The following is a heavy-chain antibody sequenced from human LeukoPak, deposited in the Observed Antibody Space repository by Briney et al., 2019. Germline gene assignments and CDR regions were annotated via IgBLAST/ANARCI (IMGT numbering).Heavy chain of an antibody. V-gene: IGHV3-9*01. D-gene: IGHD5-12*01. Sequence: GGSLRLSCAASGFTFDVYAMHWVRQAPGKGLEWVSGISWISGSIGYADSVKGRFTISRDNAKNSLYLQMNSLRAEDTALYYCAKDSSGGYGTDFDYWGQGTLVTVSS. CDR2: ISWISGSI. CDR3: AKDSSGGYGTDFDY. CDR1: GFTFDVYA. J-gene: IGHJ4*02.